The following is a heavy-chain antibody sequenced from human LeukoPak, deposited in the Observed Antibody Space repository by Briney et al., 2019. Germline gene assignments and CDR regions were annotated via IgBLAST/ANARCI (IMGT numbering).Heavy chain of an antibody. Sequence: ASVKVSRKASGYTFTGYYMHWVRQAPGQGLEWMGWINPNSGGTNYAQKFQGRVTMTRDMSISTAYMELSRLRSDDTAVYYCARVMHDSSGYYYVFDYWGQGTLVTVSS. CDR3: ARVMHDSSGYYYVFDY. V-gene: IGHV1-2*02. CDR2: INPNSGGT. CDR1: GYTFTGYY. J-gene: IGHJ4*02. D-gene: IGHD3-22*01.